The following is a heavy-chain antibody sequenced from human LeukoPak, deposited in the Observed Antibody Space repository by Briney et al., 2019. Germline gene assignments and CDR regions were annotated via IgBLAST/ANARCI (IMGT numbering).Heavy chain of an antibody. CDR1: GGSISSSSYY. CDR3: ARDSSSPPAAFDY. Sequence: SETLSLTCTVSGGSISSSSYYWGWIRQPPGKGLEWIGSIYYSGSTYYNPSLKSRVTISVDTSKNQFPLKLSSVTAADTAVYYCARDSSSPPAAFDYWGQGTLVTVSS. V-gene: IGHV4-39*06. J-gene: IGHJ4*02. CDR2: IYYSGST. D-gene: IGHD6-6*01.